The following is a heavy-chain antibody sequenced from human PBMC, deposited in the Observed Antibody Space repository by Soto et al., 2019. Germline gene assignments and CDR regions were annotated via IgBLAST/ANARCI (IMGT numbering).Heavy chain of an antibody. D-gene: IGHD6-6*01. CDR1: GYSFTSYW. Sequence: GESLKISCKGSGYSFTSYWIGWVRQMPGKGLEWMGIIYPGDSDTRYSPSFQGQVTISADKSISTAYLQWSSLKASDPAMYYCARCIAARHYYYSGMDVWGQGTTVTV. V-gene: IGHV5-51*01. CDR2: IYPGDSDT. J-gene: IGHJ6*02. CDR3: ARCIAARHYYYSGMDV.